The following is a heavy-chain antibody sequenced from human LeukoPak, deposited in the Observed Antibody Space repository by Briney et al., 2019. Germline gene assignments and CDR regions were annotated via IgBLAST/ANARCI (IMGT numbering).Heavy chain of an antibody. CDR1: GGSISSGDYY. D-gene: IGHD3-22*01. V-gene: IGHV4-30-4*08. CDR3: ARDQNYSDSSGPNDY. J-gene: IGHJ4*02. CDR2: IYYSGST. Sequence: PSQTLSLTCTVSGGSISSGDYYWSWIRQPPWKGLEWIGYIYYSGSTYYNPSLKSRVTISVDTSKNQFSLKLSSVTAADTAVYYCARDQNYSDSSGPNDYWGQGTLVTVSS.